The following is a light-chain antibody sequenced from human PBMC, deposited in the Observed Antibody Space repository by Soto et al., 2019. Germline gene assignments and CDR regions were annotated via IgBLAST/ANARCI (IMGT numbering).Light chain of an antibody. V-gene: IGKV3-20*01. CDR3: QQYGTSPLT. Sequence: ETVLTQSPGTLSLSPGERATLSCRASQSVKNDYLAWYQKRPGLAPRLLIFGASGRATGIPDRFSGSVSGTDFTLTISRLETEDFAIYYCQQYGTSPLTFGGLTKVDIK. J-gene: IGKJ4*01. CDR1: QSVKNDY. CDR2: GAS.